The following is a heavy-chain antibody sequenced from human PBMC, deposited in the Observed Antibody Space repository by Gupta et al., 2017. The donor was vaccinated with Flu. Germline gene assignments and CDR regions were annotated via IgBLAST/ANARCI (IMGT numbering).Heavy chain of an antibody. CDR2: ISGSGGSS. CDR1: GFTFSSYA. V-gene: IGHV3-23*01. J-gene: IGHJ4*02. D-gene: IGHD6-13*01. Sequence: EVQLLESGGGLVQPGGSLRLSCAASGFTFSSYAMNWVRQAPGKGLEWVSAISGSGGSSYYADSVKGRFTISRDNSKNTLYLQMHSLRAEDTAVFYCATSSIAAAGTQRFWYFDYWGQGTLVTVSS. CDR3: ATSSIAAAGTQRFWYFDY.